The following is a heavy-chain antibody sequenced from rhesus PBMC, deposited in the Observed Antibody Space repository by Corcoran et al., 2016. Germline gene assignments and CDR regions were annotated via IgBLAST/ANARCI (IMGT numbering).Heavy chain of an antibody. CDR3: ARDLGEDY. V-gene: IGHV4S9*01. CDR1: GGSIRDYYY. CDR2: IYGNSAST. D-gene: IGHD5-24*01. J-gene: IGHJ4*01. Sequence: QVQLQESGPGLVKPSETLSLTCAVSGGSIRDYYYGNWIRQPPGKGRGWIGNIYGNSASTYYNPSLKSRVTISKDTSKNQFFLKLSSVTAADTAVYYCARDLGEDYWGQGVLVTVSS.